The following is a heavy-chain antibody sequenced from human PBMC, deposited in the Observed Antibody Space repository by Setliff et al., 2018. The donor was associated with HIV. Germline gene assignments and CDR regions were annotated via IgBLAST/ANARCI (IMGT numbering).Heavy chain of an antibody. J-gene: IGHJ4*02. Sequence: PSETLSLTCTVSGGSISSSSHYWGWIRQPPGKGLEWIGSIYYSGGTYYNPSLKSRVAISVDKSKNQFSLELNSVTAADTAVYYCARDQRLSYWGQGTLVTVSS. CDR3: ARDQRLSY. V-gene: IGHV4-39*07. CDR2: IYYSGGT. CDR1: GGSISSSSHY.